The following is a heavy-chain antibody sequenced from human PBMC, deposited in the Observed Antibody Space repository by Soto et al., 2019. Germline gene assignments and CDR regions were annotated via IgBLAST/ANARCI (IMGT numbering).Heavy chain of an antibody. CDR2: ISYDGSNK. V-gene: IGHV3-30-3*01. CDR1: GFTFSSYA. Sequence: GGSLRLSCAASGFTFSSYAMHWVRQAPGKGLEWVAVISYDGSNKYYADSVKGRFTISRDNSKNTLYLQMNSLRAEDTAVYYCASVEYSYGYSYWGQGTLVTVSS. CDR3: ASVEYSYGYSY. D-gene: IGHD5-18*01. J-gene: IGHJ4*02.